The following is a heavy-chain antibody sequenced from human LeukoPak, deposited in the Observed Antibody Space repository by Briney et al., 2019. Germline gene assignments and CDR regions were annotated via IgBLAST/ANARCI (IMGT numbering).Heavy chain of an antibody. V-gene: IGHV3-33*01. J-gene: IGHJ3*02. CDR2: IWYDGSKR. Sequence: TGGSLRLSCAASGFIFSSYGMHWVRQAPGKGLEWVALIWYDGSKRSYADSVKGRFTISRDNSKNTLYLQMNSLRADDTAVYYCARDRGGNWVDALEIWGQGTMVTVSS. CDR3: ARDRGGNWVDALEI. D-gene: IGHD1-1*01. CDR1: GFIFSSYG.